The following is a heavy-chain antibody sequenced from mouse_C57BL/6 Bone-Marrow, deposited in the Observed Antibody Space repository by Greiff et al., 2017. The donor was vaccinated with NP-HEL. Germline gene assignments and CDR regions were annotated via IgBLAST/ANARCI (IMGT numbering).Heavy chain of an antibody. CDR1: GYTFTSYW. V-gene: IGHV1-50*01. J-gene: IGHJ3*01. Sequence: QVQLQQPGAELVKPGASVKLSCKASGYTFTSYWMQWVKQRPGQGLEWIGEIDPSDSYTNYNQKFKGKATLTVDTSSSTAYMQLSSLTSEDSAVYYCARGGYIYYDYVSFAYWGQGTLVTVSA. CDR3: ARGGYIYYDYVSFAY. D-gene: IGHD2-4*01. CDR2: IDPSDSYT.